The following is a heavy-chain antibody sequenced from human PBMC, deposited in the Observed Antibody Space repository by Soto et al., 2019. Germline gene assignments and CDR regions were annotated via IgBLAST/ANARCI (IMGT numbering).Heavy chain of an antibody. Sequence: LRLSCAASGFTFSSYWMSWVRQAPGKGLEWVANIKQDGSEKYYVDSVKGRFTISRDNAKNSLYLQMNSLRAEDTAVYYFAREDNTLRYFDWSHTYYFDYWGQGTLVTVSS. CDR2: IKQDGSEK. V-gene: IGHV3-7*05. CDR1: GFTFSSYW. CDR3: AREDNTLRYFDWSHTYYFDY. D-gene: IGHD3-9*01. J-gene: IGHJ4*02.